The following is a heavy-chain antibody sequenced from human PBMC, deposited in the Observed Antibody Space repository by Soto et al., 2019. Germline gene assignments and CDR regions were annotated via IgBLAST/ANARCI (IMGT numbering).Heavy chain of an antibody. CDR1: GFIFSSYR. D-gene: IGHD3-10*01. CDR2: ISPRSDYI. J-gene: IGHJ4*02. V-gene: IGHV3-21*06. CDR3: ARVSGTLERYSDLAY. Sequence: EVQLVESGGGLVKPGGSLRLSCAASGFIFSSYRMNWVRQAPGKGLEWVSSISPRSDYIYFADSMRGRFTISRDNAQNSLYLHMNNLRAEDTAVYHCARVSGTLERYSDLAYWGQGTLVTVSS.